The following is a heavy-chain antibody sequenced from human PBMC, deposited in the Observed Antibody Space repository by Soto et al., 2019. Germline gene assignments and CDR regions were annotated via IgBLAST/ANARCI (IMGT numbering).Heavy chain of an antibody. CDR1: GGTFSSYA. Sequence: SVKVSCKASGGTFSSYAISWVRQAPGQGLEWMGGIIPIFGTANYAQKFQGRVTMTRDTSTSTAYMELSRLRSDDTAVYYCARSEGVPYYYDSSDKDAFDIWGQGTMVTVSS. J-gene: IGHJ3*02. V-gene: IGHV1-69*05. D-gene: IGHD3-22*01. CDR3: ARSEGVPYYYDSSDKDAFDI. CDR2: IIPIFGTA.